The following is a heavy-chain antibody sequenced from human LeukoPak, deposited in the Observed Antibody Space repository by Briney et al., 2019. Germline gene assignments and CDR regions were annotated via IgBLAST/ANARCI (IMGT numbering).Heavy chain of an antibody. CDR3: ARDLAYYDFWSGYPPLDAFDI. J-gene: IGHJ3*02. CDR2: IYYSGST. Sequence: PSETLSLTCTVSGGSISSSNYYWGWIRQPPGKGLEWIGSIYYSGSTYYNPSLKSRVTISVVTSKNQFSLKLSSVTAADTAVYYCARDLAYYDFWSGYPPLDAFDIWGQGTMVTVSS. CDR1: GGSISSSNYY. D-gene: IGHD3-3*01. V-gene: IGHV4-39*02.